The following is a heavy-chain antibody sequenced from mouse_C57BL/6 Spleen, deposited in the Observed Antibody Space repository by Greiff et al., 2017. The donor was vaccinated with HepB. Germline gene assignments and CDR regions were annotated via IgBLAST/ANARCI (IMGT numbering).Heavy chain of an antibody. CDR2: ISDGGSYT. D-gene: IGHD4-1*02. CDR1: GFTFSSYA. CDR3: ASGSTGFDY. J-gene: IGHJ2*01. V-gene: IGHV5-4*01. Sequence: EVQRVESGGGLVKPGGSLKLSCAASGFTFSSYAMSWVRQTPEKRLEWVATISDGGSYTYYPDNVKGRFTISRDNAKNNLYLQLSHLKSEDTAMYYCASGSTGFDYWGQGTTLTVSS.